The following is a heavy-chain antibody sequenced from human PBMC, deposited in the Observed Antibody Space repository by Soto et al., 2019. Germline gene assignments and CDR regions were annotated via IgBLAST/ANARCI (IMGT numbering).Heavy chain of an antibody. CDR1: GDSISPYH. V-gene: IGHV4-59*08. CDR3: ARMIRGVPSNGMDV. J-gene: IGHJ6*02. D-gene: IGHD3-10*01. CDR2: IYYAGST. Sequence: QVQLQESGPGLVKPSETLSLTCTVSGDSISPYHWSWIRQPPGKGLEWIGYIYYAGSTNYNPSLENRVTISLDMSKNQFSLNLNSVTAADTAMYYCARMIRGVPSNGMDVWGQGTTVAVSS.